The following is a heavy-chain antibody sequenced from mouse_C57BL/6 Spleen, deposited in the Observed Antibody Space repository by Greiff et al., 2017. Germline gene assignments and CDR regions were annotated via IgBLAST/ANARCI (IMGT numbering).Heavy chain of an antibody. D-gene: IGHD2-4*01. V-gene: IGHV1-22*01. Sequence: VHVKQSGPELVKPGASVKMSCKASGYTFTDYNMHWVKQSHGKSLEWIGYINPNNGGTSYNQKFKGKATLTVNKSSSTAYMELRSLTSEDSAVYYCAREGPYDYDEAWFAYWGQGTLVTVSA. J-gene: IGHJ3*01. CDR1: GYTFTDYN. CDR3: AREGPYDYDEAWFAY. CDR2: INPNNGGT.